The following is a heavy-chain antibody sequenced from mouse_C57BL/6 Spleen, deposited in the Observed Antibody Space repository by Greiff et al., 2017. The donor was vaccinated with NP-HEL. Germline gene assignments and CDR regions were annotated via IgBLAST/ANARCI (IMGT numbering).Heavy chain of an antibody. D-gene: IGHD3-3*01. CDR3: ARGTGWYFDV. J-gene: IGHJ1*03. CDR2: INPYNGGT. V-gene: IGHV1-19*01. CDR1: GYTFTDYY. Sequence: VQLQQSGPVLVKPGASVKMSCKASGYTFTDYYMNWVKQSHGKSLEWIGVINPYNGGTSYNQKFKGKATLTVDKSSSTAYMELNSLTSEDSAVYYCARGTGWYFDVWGTGTTVTVSS.